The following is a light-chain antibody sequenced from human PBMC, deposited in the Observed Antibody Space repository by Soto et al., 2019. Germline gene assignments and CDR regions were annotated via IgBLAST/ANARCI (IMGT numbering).Light chain of an antibody. Sequence: EIVLTQSPATLSLSPGERATLSCRASQSVSSYLAWYQQKPGQAPRLLIYDASTRATGIPARFSGSGSGTDFTLTISSREPEDFAVYYCQQRSNWPPITFGQGTQLEIK. CDR1: QSVSSY. J-gene: IGKJ5*01. V-gene: IGKV3-11*01. CDR3: QQRSNWPPIT. CDR2: DAS.